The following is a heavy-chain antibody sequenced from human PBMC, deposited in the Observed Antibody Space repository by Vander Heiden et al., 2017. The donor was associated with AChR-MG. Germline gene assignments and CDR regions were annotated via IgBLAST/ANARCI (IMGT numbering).Heavy chain of an antibody. D-gene: IGHD5-12*01. CDR3: ASSKGGPVLATFDY. Sequence: QVQLQESGPGLVKPSQTLSLTCTVSGGSISRGGYYWSWIRQHPGKGLEWIGYIYYSGSTYYNPSLKSRVTISVDTSKNQFSLKLSSVTAADTAVYYCASSKGGPVLATFDYWGQGTLVTVSS. CDR2: IYYSGST. CDR1: GGSISRGGYY. V-gene: IGHV4-31*03. J-gene: IGHJ4*02.